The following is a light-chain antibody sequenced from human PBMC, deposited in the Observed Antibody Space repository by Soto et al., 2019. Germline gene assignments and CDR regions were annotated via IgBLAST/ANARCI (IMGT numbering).Light chain of an antibody. V-gene: IGKV1-33*01. CDR2: DAS. CDR3: QQDNTLPFT. Sequence: DIQMTQSPSSVSASVGDRVTITCQASQDITAYLNWYHHKPGVAPKLLIYDASNLETGVPSRFSGSGSATYFSLTITILQPEDVGTYYCQQDNTLPFTFGPGTKVDI. CDR1: QDITAY. J-gene: IGKJ3*01.